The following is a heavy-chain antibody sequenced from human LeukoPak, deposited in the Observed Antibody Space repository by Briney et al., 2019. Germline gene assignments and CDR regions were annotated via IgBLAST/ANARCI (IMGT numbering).Heavy chain of an antibody. CDR3: ARDRATRYFDL. CDR1: GFTFSSYS. V-gene: IGHV3-21*01. CDR2: ISSSSSCI. J-gene: IGHJ2*01. Sequence: PGGSLRLSCAASGFTFSSYSMNWVRQAPGKGLEWVSSISSSSSCIYYADSVKGRFTISRDSSKNTLWLQMNSLRAEDTAVYYCARDRATRYFDLWGRGTLVTVSS.